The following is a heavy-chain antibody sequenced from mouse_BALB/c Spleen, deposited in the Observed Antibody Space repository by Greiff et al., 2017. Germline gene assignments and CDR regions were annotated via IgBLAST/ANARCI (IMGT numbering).Heavy chain of an antibody. CDR2: IYPGGGYT. D-gene: IGHD2-4*01. CDR1: GYTFTSYW. V-gene: IGHV1-63*02. J-gene: IGHJ3*01. Sequence: QVQLQQSGAELVRPGTSVKISCKASGYTFTSYWLGWVKQRPGHGLEWIGDIYPGGGYTNYNEKFKGKATLTADTSSSTAYMQLSSLTSEDSAVYCCARDGLRRGAWFAYWGQGTLVTVSA. CDR3: ARDGLRRGAWFAY.